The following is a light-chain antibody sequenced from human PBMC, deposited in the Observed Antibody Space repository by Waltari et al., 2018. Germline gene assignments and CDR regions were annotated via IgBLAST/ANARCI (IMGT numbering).Light chain of an antibody. CDR2: AVS. CDR1: QSVSSY. V-gene: IGKV1-39*01. J-gene: IGKJ2*01. Sequence: DIQLTQSPSSLSASVGDTVTITCRVSQSVSSYLNWYQHKLGSAPKLTIFAVSNLQIGVPSRFSGSGSRTDFTLTINSLQPEDFATYYCQQTYISPYTFGHGTKLEIK. CDR3: QQTYISPYT.